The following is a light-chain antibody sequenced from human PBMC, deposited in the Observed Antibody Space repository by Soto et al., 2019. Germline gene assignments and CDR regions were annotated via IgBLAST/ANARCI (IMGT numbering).Light chain of an antibody. J-gene: IGKJ4*01. CDR2: DAT. Sequence: EIVLTQSPATLSLSPGERATLSCRASQSVTWYLAWYQQKPGQAPRPLIYDATNRATGIPARFSGSGSGTDFTLTISSLEPEDFAVYYCQQRTNWLTFGGGTRVEI. V-gene: IGKV3-11*01. CDR1: QSVTWY. CDR3: QQRTNWLT.